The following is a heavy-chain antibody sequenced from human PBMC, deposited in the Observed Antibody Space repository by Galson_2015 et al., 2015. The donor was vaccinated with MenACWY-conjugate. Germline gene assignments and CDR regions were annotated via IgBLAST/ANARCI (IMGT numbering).Heavy chain of an antibody. CDR1: GYTFTYYS. CDR2: INPGDGNT. V-gene: IGHV1-3*01. CDR3: GRGSWAVCDIRWGHYCMDV. D-gene: IGHD1-26*01. J-gene: IGHJ6*03. Sequence: SVKVSCKASGYTFTYYSIHWVRQAPGQRLEWMGWINPGDGNTKYSEKFEGRVTITRDTTATTVYLELSSLRSGDTAVYYCGRGSWAVCDIRWGHYCMDVWGKGTTVTVSS.